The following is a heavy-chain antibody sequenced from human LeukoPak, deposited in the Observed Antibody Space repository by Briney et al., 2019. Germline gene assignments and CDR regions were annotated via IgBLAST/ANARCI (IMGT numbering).Heavy chain of an antibody. Sequence: SETLYLTCAVSGYSISIGYYWSWIRQPPGKGLEWIGSIYHSGSTYYNPSLKSRVTISVDTSKNQFSLKLSSVTAADTAVYYCAVNSYAKDAFDIWGQGTMVTASS. J-gene: IGHJ3*02. V-gene: IGHV4-38-2*01. CDR1: GYSISIGYY. CDR3: AVNSYAKDAFDI. D-gene: IGHD5-18*01. CDR2: IYHSGST.